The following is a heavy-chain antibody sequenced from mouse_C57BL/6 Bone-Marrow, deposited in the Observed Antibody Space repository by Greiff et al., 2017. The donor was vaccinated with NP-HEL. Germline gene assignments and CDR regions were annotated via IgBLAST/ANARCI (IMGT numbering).Heavy chain of an antibody. Sequence: EVKVVESGGGLVQPGGSLKLSCAASGFTFSDYYMYWVRQTPEKRLEWVAYISNGGGSTYYPDTVKGRFTISRDNAKNTLYLQMSRLKSEDTAMYYCAVYSNYVPFAYWGKGTLVTVAA. CDR2: ISNGGGST. CDR1: GFTFSDYY. J-gene: IGHJ3*01. V-gene: IGHV5-12*01. D-gene: IGHD2-5*01. CDR3: AVYSNYVPFAY.